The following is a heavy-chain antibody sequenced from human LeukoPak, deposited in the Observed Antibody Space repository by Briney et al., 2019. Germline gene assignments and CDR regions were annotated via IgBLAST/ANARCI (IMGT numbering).Heavy chain of an antibody. D-gene: IGHD3-22*01. CDR2: INHSGST. CDR1: GFTFSSYA. CDR3: ARDRHLRYDSSGYYYRGRWFDP. J-gene: IGHJ5*02. Sequence: GSLRLSCAASGFTFSSYAMSWIRQPPGKGLEWIGEINHSGSTNYNPSLKSRVTISVDTSKNQFSLKLSSVTAADTAVYYCARDRHLRYDSSGYYYRGRWFDPWGQGTLVTVSS. V-gene: IGHV4-34*01.